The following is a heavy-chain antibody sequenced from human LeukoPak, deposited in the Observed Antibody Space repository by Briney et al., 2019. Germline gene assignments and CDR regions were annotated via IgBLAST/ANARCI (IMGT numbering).Heavy chain of an antibody. V-gene: IGHV4-30-4*01. CDR2: IYYSGST. CDR1: GGSISSGDYY. CDR3: ARETLYRAGYSSGWYVDRFDY. Sequence: PSETLSLTCTVSGGSISSGDYYWSWIRQPPGKGLEWIGYIYYSGSTYYNPSLKSRVTISVDTSKNQFSLQLNSVTPEDTAVYYCARETLYRAGYSSGWYVDRFDYWGQGTLVTVSS. D-gene: IGHD6-19*01. J-gene: IGHJ4*02.